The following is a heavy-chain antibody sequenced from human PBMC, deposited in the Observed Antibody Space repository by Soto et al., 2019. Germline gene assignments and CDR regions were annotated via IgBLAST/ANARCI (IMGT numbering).Heavy chain of an antibody. D-gene: IGHD3-22*01. CDR1: GFTFSRYE. CDR2: ISSSGRTI. V-gene: IGHV3-48*03. J-gene: IGHJ4*02. Sequence: EVQLVESGGDLVQPGGSLRLSCAVSGFTFSRYEMNWVRQAPGKGLEWVSYISSSGRTIHYADSVKGRFTISRDNAKNSLYLQIDSLRAEDTAVYYCARDIDYYDSSGYQDYWGQGTLVTVSS. CDR3: ARDIDYYDSSGYQDY.